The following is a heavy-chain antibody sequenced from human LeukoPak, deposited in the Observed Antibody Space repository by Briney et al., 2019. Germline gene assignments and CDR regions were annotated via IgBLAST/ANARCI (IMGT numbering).Heavy chain of an antibody. Sequence: SETLSLTCSVSDGSMNNYYWNWIRQSPEKGLEWIGFVFSRGTTNYSPSFKSRLSMSIDTSKMQFSLRLSSVTAADTAVYFCARSWAAKWELPGQFDSWGQGRLVSVSS. J-gene: IGHJ4*02. D-gene: IGHD1-26*01. CDR1: DGSMNNYY. CDR2: VFSRGTT. V-gene: IGHV4-4*07. CDR3: ARSWAAKWELPGQFDS.